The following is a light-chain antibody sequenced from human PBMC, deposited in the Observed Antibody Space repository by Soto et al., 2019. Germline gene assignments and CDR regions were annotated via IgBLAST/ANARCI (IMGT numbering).Light chain of an antibody. J-gene: IGLJ3*02. CDR1: SSDVGGYNY. V-gene: IGLV2-14*01. CDR2: EVS. Sequence: QSALTQPASVSGSPGQSITFSCTGTSSDVGGYNYVSWYQQHPGKAPKLIIYEVSNRPSGVSNRFSGSKSGNTASLTVSGLQAEDEADYYCSSYSSVTTLWVFGGGTKVTVL. CDR3: SSYSSVTTLWV.